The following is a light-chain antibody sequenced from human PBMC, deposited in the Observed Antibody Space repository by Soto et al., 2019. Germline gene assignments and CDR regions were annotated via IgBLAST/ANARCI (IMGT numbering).Light chain of an antibody. CDR2: WAS. CDR1: QSVLYSSNDKNY. V-gene: IGKV4-1*01. Sequence: DIVMTHSPDSLAVSLGERATINCKSSQSVLYSSNDKNYLAWYQQKPGQPPKLLIYWASTRESGVPDRFTGSGSGTDFTLTISRLEPEDFAVYYCQQYGSSPMTFGQGTRLEIK. J-gene: IGKJ5*01. CDR3: QQYGSSPMT.